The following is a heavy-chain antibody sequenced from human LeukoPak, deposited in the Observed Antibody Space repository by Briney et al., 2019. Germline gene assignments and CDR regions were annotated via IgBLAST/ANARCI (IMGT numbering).Heavy chain of an antibody. Sequence: QPGGSLRLSCAASGFTFSIYAMSWVRQAPGKGLEWVSVISGNGGSTYYGDSVRGRLTISRDNSKNTLYLQMNSLRAEDTAVYYCAKARSVPRLLWFGEPWDYWGQGTLVTVSS. CDR2: ISGNGGST. J-gene: IGHJ4*02. CDR3: AKARSVPRLLWFGEPWDY. D-gene: IGHD3-10*01. CDR1: GFTFSIYA. V-gene: IGHV3-23*01.